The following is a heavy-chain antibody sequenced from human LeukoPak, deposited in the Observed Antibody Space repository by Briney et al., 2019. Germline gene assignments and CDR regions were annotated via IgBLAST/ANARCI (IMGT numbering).Heavy chain of an antibody. Sequence: PGVSLRLSCAASGFTFSSYAMHWVRQAPGKGLEWVAVISYDGSNKYYADSVKGRFTISRDNSKNILYLQMDSLRAGDTAVYYCARSGGLQKFDWWGQGTLVTVSS. CDR2: ISYDGSNK. V-gene: IGHV3-30*04. D-gene: IGHD4-11*01. CDR1: GFTFSSYA. CDR3: ARSGGLQKFDW. J-gene: IGHJ4*02.